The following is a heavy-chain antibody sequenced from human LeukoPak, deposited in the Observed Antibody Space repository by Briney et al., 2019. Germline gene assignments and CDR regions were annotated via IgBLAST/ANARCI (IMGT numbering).Heavy chain of an antibody. Sequence: SETLSLTCAVYGGAFSGDYWNWIRQPPGKGLEWIGEINHRGSTNYNPSLKSRVTISVDTSKNQFSLKLSSVTAADTAVYYCARLIVVVPAAIRRFDPWGQGTLVTVSS. CDR1: GGAFSGDY. CDR2: INHRGST. D-gene: IGHD2-2*02. CDR3: ARLIVVVPAAIRRFDP. J-gene: IGHJ5*02. V-gene: IGHV4-34*01.